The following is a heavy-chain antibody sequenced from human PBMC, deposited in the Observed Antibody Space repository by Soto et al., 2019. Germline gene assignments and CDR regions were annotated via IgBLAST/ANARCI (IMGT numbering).Heavy chain of an antibody. CDR1: GFTFSSYG. V-gene: IGHV3-33*01. D-gene: IGHD2-2*01. J-gene: IGHJ6*03. Sequence: QVQLVESGGGVVQPGRSLRLSCAASGFTFSSYGMHWVRQAPGKGLEWVAVIWYDGSNKYYADSVKGRFTISRDNSKNALYLQMNSLRAEDTAVYSCARRTGYCSSTSCPDRYYYYYMDVWGKGTTVTVSS. CDR3: ARRTGYCSSTSCPDRYYYYYMDV. CDR2: IWYDGSNK.